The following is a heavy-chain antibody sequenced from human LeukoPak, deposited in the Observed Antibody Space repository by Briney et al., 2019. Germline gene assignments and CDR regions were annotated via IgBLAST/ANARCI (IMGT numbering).Heavy chain of an antibody. Sequence: PSETLSLTCAVYGGSFSGYYWSWIRQPPGKGLEWIGYIYYSGSTNYNPSLKSRVTISVDTSKNQFSLKLSSVTAADTAVYYCAREGSSGYEGYYFDYWGQGTLVTVSS. D-gene: IGHD5-12*01. CDR3: AREGSSGYEGYYFDY. V-gene: IGHV4-59*01. CDR1: GGSFSGYY. J-gene: IGHJ4*02. CDR2: IYYSGST.